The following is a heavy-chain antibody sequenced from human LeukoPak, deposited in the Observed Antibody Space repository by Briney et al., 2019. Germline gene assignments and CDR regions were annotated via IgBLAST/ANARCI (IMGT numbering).Heavy chain of an antibody. J-gene: IGHJ4*02. CDR3: AGGSGYSYGYPPHY. Sequence: PGGSLRLSCAASGFTFSSYSMNWVRQAPGKGLEWVSCISSSSSYIYYGDSVKGRFTTSRDNAKNSLYLQMNSLRAEDTAVYYCAGGSGYSYGYPPHYWGQGTLVTVSS. D-gene: IGHD5-18*01. CDR2: ISSSSSYI. CDR1: GFTFSSYS. V-gene: IGHV3-21*01.